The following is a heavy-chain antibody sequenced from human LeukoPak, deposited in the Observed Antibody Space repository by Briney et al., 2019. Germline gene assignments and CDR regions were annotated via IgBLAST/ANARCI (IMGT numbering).Heavy chain of an antibody. J-gene: IGHJ3*02. CDR3: ATAGNVVVPAALRGDAFDI. V-gene: IGHV1-24*01. D-gene: IGHD2-2*01. Sequence: ASVKVSCKVSGYTLTELSMHWVRQAPGKGLEWMGAFDPEDGETIYAQKFQGRVTMTEDTSTDTAYMELSSLRSEDTAVYYCATAGNVVVPAALRGDAFDIWGQGTMVTVSS. CDR1: GYTLTELS. CDR2: FDPEDGET.